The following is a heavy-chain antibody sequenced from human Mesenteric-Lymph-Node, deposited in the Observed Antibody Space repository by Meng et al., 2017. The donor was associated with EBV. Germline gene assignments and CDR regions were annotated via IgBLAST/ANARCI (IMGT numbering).Heavy chain of an antibody. CDR1: GGSFSGYS. CDR2: IHHNETT. Sequence: QVQLQQWGAGLLKPSETLSLTCVLYGGSFSGYSWNWIRQAPGKGLEWIGNIHHNETTDYNPSLKSRVTISADTSKNHFSLKLTSVTAADTAVYYCARQGYCRATTCSTWFDPWGQGPLVTVYS. V-gene: IGHV4-34*01. D-gene: IGHD2-2*01. CDR3: ARQGYCRATTCSTWFDP. J-gene: IGHJ5*02.